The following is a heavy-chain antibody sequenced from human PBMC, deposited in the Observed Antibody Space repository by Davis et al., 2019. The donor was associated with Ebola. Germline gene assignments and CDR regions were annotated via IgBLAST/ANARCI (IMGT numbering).Heavy chain of an antibody. CDR3: ASRIAVAGQRTYYYYYGMDV. CDR2: INHSGST. J-gene: IGHJ6*02. D-gene: IGHD6-19*01. V-gene: IGHV4-34*01. Sequence: MPGGSLRLSCGVYGGSFSGYYWSWIRQPPGKGLEWIGEINHSGSTNYNPSLKSRVTISVDTSKNQFSLKLSSVTAADTAVYYCASRIAVAGQRTYYYYYGMDVWGQGTTVTVSS. CDR1: GGSFSGYY.